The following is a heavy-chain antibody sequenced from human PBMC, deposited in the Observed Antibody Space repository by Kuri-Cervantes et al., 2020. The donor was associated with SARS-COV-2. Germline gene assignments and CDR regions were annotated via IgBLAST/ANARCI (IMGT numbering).Heavy chain of an antibody. CDR1: GFTLDDYG. D-gene: IGHD3-10*02. CDR2: ITWDGGST. CDR3: AKVFGVGSNIKYFDY. J-gene: IGHJ4*02. V-gene: IGHV3-43D*03. Sequence: GESLKISCAASGFTLDDYGMYWVRQTPGMGLEWVSCITWDGGSTFYADSVKGRFTMSRDSSKNSLYLQMNSPRVEDTALYYCAKVFGVGSNIKYFDYWGQGTVVTVSS.